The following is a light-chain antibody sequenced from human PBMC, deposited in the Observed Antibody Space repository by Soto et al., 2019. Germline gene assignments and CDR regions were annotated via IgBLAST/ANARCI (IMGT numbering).Light chain of an antibody. CDR3: QSYDSSLSGHYV. V-gene: IGLV1-40*01. J-gene: IGLJ1*01. CDR1: SSNIGAGYD. CDR2: GNS. Sequence: QAVVTQPPSVSGAPGQRVTISCTGSSSNIGAGYDVHWYQQLPGTAPKLLIYGNSNRPSGVPDRFSGSKPGTSASLAITGLQAEDEADYYCQSYDSSLSGHYVFGTGTKLTVL.